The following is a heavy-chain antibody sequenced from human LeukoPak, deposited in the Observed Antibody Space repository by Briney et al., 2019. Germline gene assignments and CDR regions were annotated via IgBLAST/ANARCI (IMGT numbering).Heavy chain of an antibody. CDR3: ATGGDTIGSIRSPFDI. J-gene: IGHJ3*02. V-gene: IGHV3-23*01. Sequence: PGGSLRLSCAASVFTFSSYAMSCVRQAPGKGLEWVSAISGSGGSTYYADSVKGRFTISRDNSKNTVYLQLNSLRAEDTAVYYCATGGDTIGSIRSPFDIWGQGTMVTVSS. D-gene: IGHD3-22*01. CDR2: ISGSGGST. CDR1: VFTFSSYA.